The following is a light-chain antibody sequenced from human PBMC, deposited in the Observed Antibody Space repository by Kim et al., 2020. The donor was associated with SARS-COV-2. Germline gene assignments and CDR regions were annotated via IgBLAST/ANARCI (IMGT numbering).Light chain of an antibody. V-gene: IGKV1-39*01. CDR3: QQTYTAWT. J-gene: IGKJ1*01. CDR1: QSISRY. CDR2: GAS. Sequence: SASVGDRGAITCRARQSISRYLNWYQHKPGKAPKLLIYGASSLQNGVPSRFSGSGSGTDFTLTISSLQPEEVATYYCQQTYTAWTFGQGTKVDIK.